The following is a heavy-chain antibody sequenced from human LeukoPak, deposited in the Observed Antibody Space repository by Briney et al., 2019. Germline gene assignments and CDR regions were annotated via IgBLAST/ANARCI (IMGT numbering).Heavy chain of an antibody. J-gene: IGHJ4*02. CDR2: IKSRTDGGAT. CDR3: STYTSGSVSY. CDR1: GLTFSNLW. V-gene: IGHV3-15*01. Sequence: GGSLRLSCAAAGLTFSNLWMTCVREAPGKGLLWVGRIKSRTDGGATDYAAPVKGRFTISRDDSKNTLYLQMNSLKTEDTAVYYCSTYTSGSVSYWGQGTLVTVSS. D-gene: IGHD6-19*01.